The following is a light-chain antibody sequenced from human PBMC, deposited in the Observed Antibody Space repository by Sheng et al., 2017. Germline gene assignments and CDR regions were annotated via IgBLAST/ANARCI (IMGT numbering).Light chain of an antibody. V-gene: IGKV2-28*01. J-gene: IGKJ4*01. CDR1: QSLLHANGYNY. Sequence: DIVLTQSPVSLSVTPGDSASISCTASQSLLHANGYNYLDWYFQRPGHPPQLLIYLGSSRASGVSDRLSGSGSDMEFTLAINRVEAADVGIYFCMQGLQGPITFGGGTRLEDQT. CDR3: MQGLQGPIT. CDR2: LGS.